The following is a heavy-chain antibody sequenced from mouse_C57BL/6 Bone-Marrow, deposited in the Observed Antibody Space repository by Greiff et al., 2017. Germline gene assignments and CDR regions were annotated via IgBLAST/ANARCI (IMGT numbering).Heavy chain of an antibody. Sequence: EVLLVESGEGLVKPGASLKLSCAASGFTFSRYAMSWVRQTPEQGLGWVAYISSGGDYIYYADTVKGRFTVSRDNARNTLYLQMSSLKSEDTAMYYCTREPLYYYGSVDYWGQGTTLTVSS. CDR2: ISSGGDYI. J-gene: IGHJ2*01. V-gene: IGHV5-9-1*02. D-gene: IGHD1-1*01. CDR3: TREPLYYYGSVDY. CDR1: GFTFSRYA.